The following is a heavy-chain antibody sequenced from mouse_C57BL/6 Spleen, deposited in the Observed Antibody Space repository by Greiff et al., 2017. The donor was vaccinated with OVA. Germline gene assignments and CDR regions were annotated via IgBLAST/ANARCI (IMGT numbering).Heavy chain of an antibody. J-gene: IGHJ2*01. CDR1: GYTFTSYW. D-gene: IGHD2-5*01. Sequence: VKLMESGAELVMPGASVKLSCKASGYTFTSYWMHWVKQRPGQGLEWIGEIDPSDSYTNYNQKFKGKSTLTVDKSSSTAYMQLSSLTSEDSAVYYCARNSRYSNYFDYWGQGTTLTVYS. CDR2: IDPSDSYT. V-gene: IGHV1-69*01. CDR3: ARNSRYSNYFDY.